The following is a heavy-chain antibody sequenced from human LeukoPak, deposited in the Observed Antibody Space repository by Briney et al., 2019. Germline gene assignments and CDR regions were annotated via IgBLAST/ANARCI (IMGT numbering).Heavy chain of an antibody. CDR2: IYYSGST. J-gene: IGHJ4*02. V-gene: IGHV4-30-4*08. D-gene: IGHD1-26*01. CDR3: ARERWELPFDY. CDR1: GGSISSGDYY. Sequence: PSETLSLTCTVSGGSISSGDYYWSWIRQPPGKGREWIGYIYYSGSTYYNPSLKSRVTISVDTSKNQFSLKLSSVTAADTAVYYCARERWELPFDYWGQGTLVTVSS.